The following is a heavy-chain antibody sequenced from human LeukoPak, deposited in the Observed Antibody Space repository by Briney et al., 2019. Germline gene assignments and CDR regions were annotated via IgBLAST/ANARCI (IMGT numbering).Heavy chain of an antibody. CDR2: ISAYNGNT. J-gene: IGHJ4*02. CDR3: ARAASSSSDY. D-gene: IGHD6-13*01. CDR1: GYTFTSSG. V-gene: IGHV1-18*01. Sequence: DSLKVSCKASGYTFTSSGISWFRQPPGQGLKWMGWISAYNGNTHYAQKLQGRVTMTTDTSTSTAYMELRSLRSDDTAVYYCARAASSSSDYWGQGTLVNVSS.